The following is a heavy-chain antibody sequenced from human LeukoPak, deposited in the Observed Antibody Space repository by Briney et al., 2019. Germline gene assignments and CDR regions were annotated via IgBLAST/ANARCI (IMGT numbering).Heavy chain of an antibody. CDR2: ISYDGSNK. J-gene: IGHJ4*02. CDR3: ARDGNYDSSGYYYSDY. Sequence: GGSLRLSCAASGFTFSSYGMHWVRQAPGKGLEWVAVISYDGSNKYYADSVKGRFTISRDNSKNTLYLQMNSLRAEDTAVYYCARDGNYDSSGYYYSDYWGQGTLVTVSS. CDR1: GFTFSSYG. D-gene: IGHD3-22*01. V-gene: IGHV3-30*03.